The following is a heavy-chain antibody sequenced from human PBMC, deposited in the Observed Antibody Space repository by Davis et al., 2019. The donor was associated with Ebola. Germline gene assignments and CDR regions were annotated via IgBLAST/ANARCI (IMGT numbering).Heavy chain of an antibody. CDR2: INPHNGNT. CDR1: GYTFTNYG. D-gene: IGHD6-13*01. V-gene: IGHV1-18*04. CDR3: ARDRRLAAAGTGFDP. Sequence: AASVKVSCKASGYTFTNYGITWVRQAPGQGLEWMGWINPHNGNTNYAQNVQGRVTMTTDTSTSTAYMEVGSLKSDDTAVYYCARDRRLAAAGTGFDPWGQGTLVTVSS. J-gene: IGHJ5*02.